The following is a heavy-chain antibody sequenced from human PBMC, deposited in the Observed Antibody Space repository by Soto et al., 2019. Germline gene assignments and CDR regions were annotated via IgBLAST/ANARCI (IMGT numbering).Heavy chain of an antibody. D-gene: IGHD2-2*01. CDR3: ARSSTSWGRYFDL. CDR1: GGSFSGYY. Sequence: QVQLQQWGAGLLKPSETLSLTCAVYGGSFSGYYWSWIRQPPGKGLEWIGEINHSGSTNYNPSLKSRVTMSVDTSKNQFSLKLSSVTAADTAVYYCARSSTSWGRYFDLWGRGTLVTVSS. CDR2: INHSGST. J-gene: IGHJ2*01. V-gene: IGHV4-34*01.